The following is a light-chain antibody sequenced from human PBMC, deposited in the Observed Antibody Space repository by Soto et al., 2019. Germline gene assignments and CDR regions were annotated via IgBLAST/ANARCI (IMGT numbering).Light chain of an antibody. CDR2: DVS. CDR3: SSYTSSSTNV. Sequence: QSALTQPASVSGSPGQSITISCTGTSSDVGGYNYVSWYQQHPGKAPKLMIYDVSNRPSGVSNRFSGSKSGNTASLTISGLQDEDEADYYCSSYTSSSTNVFGTGTKVTGL. J-gene: IGLJ1*01. CDR1: SSDVGGYNY. V-gene: IGLV2-14*01.